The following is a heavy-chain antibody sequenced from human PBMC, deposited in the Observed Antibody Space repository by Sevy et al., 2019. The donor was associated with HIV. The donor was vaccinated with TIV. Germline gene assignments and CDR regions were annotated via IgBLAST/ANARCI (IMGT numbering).Heavy chain of an antibody. CDR3: AKIGSDYFYYYYMDV. J-gene: IGHJ6*03. Sequence: GGSLRLSCAASGFMFSSYAMSWVRQAPGKGLEWVSAISGSGGSTYYADSVKGRFTISRDSSKNTLYLQMNSLRAEDTAVDYCAKIGSDYFYYYYMDVWGKGTTVTVSS. CDR1: GFMFSSYA. CDR2: ISGSGGST. V-gene: IGHV3-23*01. D-gene: IGHD1-26*01.